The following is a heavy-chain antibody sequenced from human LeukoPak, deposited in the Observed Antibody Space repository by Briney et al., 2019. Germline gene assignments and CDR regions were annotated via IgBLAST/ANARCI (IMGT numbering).Heavy chain of an antibody. CDR1: GFTFSSYG. D-gene: IGHD3-10*01. J-gene: IGHJ4*01. Sequence: QPGRSLRLSCAASGFTFSSYGMHWVRQAPGKGLVWVSRISGDGSITAYADSVKGRFTISRDNAKNTLYLQMNSLRAEDTAVYYCARGRAGNYYNHNDYWGQGTLVTVSS. CDR3: ARGRAGNYYNHNDY. V-gene: IGHV3-74*01. CDR2: ISGDGSIT.